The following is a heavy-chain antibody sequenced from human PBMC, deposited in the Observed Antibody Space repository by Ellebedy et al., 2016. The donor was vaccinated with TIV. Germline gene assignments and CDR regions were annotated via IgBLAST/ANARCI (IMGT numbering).Heavy chain of an antibody. V-gene: IGHV1-58*01. CDR2: IVVGSGNT. CDR1: RFTFTSSA. Sequence: SVKVSXKASRFTFTSSAVQWVRQARGQRLEWIGWIVVGSGNTNYAQKFQERVTITRDMSTSTAYMELSSLRSEDTAVYYCAAAKYYDILTGYYIPYGMDVWGQGTTVTVSS. CDR3: AAAKYYDILTGYYIPYGMDV. J-gene: IGHJ6*02. D-gene: IGHD3-9*01.